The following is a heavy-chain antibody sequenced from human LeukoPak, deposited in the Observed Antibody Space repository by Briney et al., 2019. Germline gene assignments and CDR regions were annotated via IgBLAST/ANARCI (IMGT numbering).Heavy chain of an antibody. CDR1: GGSVSSGGYY. J-gene: IGHJ3*01. CDR3: ARPLNTVHDTFDV. V-gene: IGHV4-31*03. CDR2: IYYAGST. Sequence: SETLSLTCTVSGGSVSSGGYYWVWIRQRPGKGLEWIGYIYYAGSTSYNPSLKSRLTIAVDTSKNQFSLKLSSVTAADTAVYYCARPLNTVHDTFDVWGQGTMVTVSS. D-gene: IGHD4-11*01.